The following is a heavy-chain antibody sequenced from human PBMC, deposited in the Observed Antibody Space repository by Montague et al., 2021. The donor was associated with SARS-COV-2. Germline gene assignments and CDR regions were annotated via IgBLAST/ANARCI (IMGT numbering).Heavy chain of an antibody. CDR2: IYHSGST. V-gene: IGHV4-34*01. CDR1: GDSISGYY. J-gene: IGHJ5*01. D-gene: IGHD2-2*01. Sequence: SETLSLTCAVYGDSISGYYWNWIRQPPGKGLEWIGDIYHSGSTNYNPSLKSRVTISVDTSENQFSLKLSSVSAADTAVYYCARVKFTSCLYRWHNCLDFWGQGILVTVSS. CDR3: ARVKFTSCLYRWHNCLDF.